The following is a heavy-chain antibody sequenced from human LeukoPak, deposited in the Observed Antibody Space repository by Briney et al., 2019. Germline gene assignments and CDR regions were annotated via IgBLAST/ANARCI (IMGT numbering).Heavy chain of an antibody. CDR2: IYYSGST. Sequence: SETLSLTCTVSGGSISSSSYYWGWIRQPPGKGLEWIGYIYYSGSTYYNPSLKSRLTISVDTSKNQFSLKLTSVTAADTAVYYCARVGFNYGVDYWGQGTLVTVSS. V-gene: IGHV4-31*03. J-gene: IGHJ4*02. CDR1: GGSISSSSYY. CDR3: ARVGFNYGVDY. D-gene: IGHD5-18*01.